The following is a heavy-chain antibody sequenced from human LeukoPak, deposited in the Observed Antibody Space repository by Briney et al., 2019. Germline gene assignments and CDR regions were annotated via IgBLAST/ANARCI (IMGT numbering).Heavy chain of an antibody. Sequence: SETLSLTCAVYGGSFSGYYWSWIRQPPGKGLEWIGEINHSGSTYYNPSLKSLVTISVDTSKNQFSLKLSSVTAADTAAYYCARGGRTVAEGSYYYYMDVWGKGTTVTVSS. CDR3: ARGGRTVAEGSYYYYMDV. J-gene: IGHJ6*03. V-gene: IGHV4-34*01. CDR2: INHSGST. CDR1: GGSFSGYY. D-gene: IGHD6-13*01.